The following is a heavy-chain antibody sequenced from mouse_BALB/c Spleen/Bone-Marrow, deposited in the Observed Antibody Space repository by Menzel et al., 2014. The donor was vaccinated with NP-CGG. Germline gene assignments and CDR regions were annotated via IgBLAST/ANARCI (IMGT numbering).Heavy chain of an antibody. V-gene: IGHV1-31*01. CDR3: ESRGEYFDV. J-gene: IGHJ1*01. CDR2: IYPYNGVS. CDR1: GYSFTGYY. Sequence: EVQLQQSGPELVKPGASVKISCKASGYSFTGYYMHWVKQSHGNSLDWIGYIYPYNGVSSYNQKFKGKATLTVDKSSSPGYMEPRNLTSDGSGVYFWESRGEYFDVWGAGTTVTVSS.